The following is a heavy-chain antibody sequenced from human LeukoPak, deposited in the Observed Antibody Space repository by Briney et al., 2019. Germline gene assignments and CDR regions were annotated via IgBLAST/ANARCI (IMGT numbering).Heavy chain of an antibody. D-gene: IGHD5-12*01. V-gene: IGHV1-8*01. Sequence: ASVKVSCKASGYTFTSYDINWVRQATGQGLEWMGWMNPNSGNTGYARKFQGRVTMTRNTSISTAYMELSSLRSEDTAVYYCAREEVDPAGMDVWGQGTTVTVSS. CDR3: AREEVDPAGMDV. CDR2: MNPNSGNT. CDR1: GYTFTSYD. J-gene: IGHJ6*02.